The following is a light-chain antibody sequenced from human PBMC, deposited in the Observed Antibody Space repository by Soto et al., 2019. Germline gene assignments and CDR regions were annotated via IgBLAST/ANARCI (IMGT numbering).Light chain of an antibody. CDR1: QSISSW. J-gene: IGKJ4*01. Sequence: DIQMSQSPSTGSASVGDRVTITCRASQSISSWLAWYQQKPGKAPKLLIYDASSLESGVPSRFSGSGSGTEFTLTISSLQPDDFATYYCQQYNSYSPLTFGGGTKVDIK. CDR2: DAS. CDR3: QQYNSYSPLT. V-gene: IGKV1-5*01.